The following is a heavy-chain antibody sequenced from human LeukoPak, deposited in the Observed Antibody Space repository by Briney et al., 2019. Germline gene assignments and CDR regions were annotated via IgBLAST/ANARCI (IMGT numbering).Heavy chain of an antibody. D-gene: IGHD3-10*01. J-gene: IGHJ6*02. Sequence: GGSLRLSCAASGFTFSGSDMHWVRQASGKGLEWVGRIRSIANSYATAYDESVKGRFSISRDDSKNTAYLQMNSLKTEDTAVYYCTRLTMATDYSGMDVWGQGTTVTVSS. V-gene: IGHV3-73*01. CDR2: IRSIANSYAT. CDR1: GFTFSGSD. CDR3: TRLTMATDYSGMDV.